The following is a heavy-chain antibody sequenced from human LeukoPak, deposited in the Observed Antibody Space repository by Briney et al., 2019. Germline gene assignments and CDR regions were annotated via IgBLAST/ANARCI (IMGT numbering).Heavy chain of an antibody. Sequence: ASVKVSCKASGYTFTSYTISWVRQAPGQGLEWMGRIIPILGIANYAQKFQGRVTITADKSTSTAYMELSSLRSEDTAVYYCARGAWFGESHAFDIWGQGTMVTVSS. D-gene: IGHD3-10*01. CDR3: ARGAWFGESHAFDI. CDR2: IIPILGIA. CDR1: GYTFTSYT. J-gene: IGHJ3*02. V-gene: IGHV1-69*02.